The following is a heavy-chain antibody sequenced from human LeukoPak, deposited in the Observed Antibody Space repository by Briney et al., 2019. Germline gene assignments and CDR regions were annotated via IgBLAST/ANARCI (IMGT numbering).Heavy chain of an antibody. J-gene: IGHJ5*02. D-gene: IGHD3-3*01. V-gene: IGHV5-51*01. CDR2: IYPGDSDT. Sequence: GESLKISCKGSGYSFTSYWIGWVRQMPGKGLEWMGIIYPGDSDTRYSPSFQGQVTISADKSISTAYLQWSSLKASDTAMYYCARLSYDFWGGYKSMPNWFDPWGQGTLVTVSS. CDR3: ARLSYDFWGGYKSMPNWFDP. CDR1: GYSFTSYW.